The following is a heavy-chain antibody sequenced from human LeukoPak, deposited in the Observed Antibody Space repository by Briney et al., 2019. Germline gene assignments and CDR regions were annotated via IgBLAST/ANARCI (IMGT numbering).Heavy chain of an antibody. V-gene: IGHV4-38-2*02. J-gene: IGHJ5*02. CDR1: GYSISGGDY. CDR3: ARGWSILRGGDWFDP. CDR2: IHHSGTT. Sequence: SETLSLTCTVSGYSISGGDYWGWIRQPPGKGLEWIASIHHSGTTYYTPSLKSRGSISVDPSKNQLSLSLSSVTAADTAVYYCARGWSILRGGDWFDPWGQGTLVTVSS. D-gene: IGHD3-3*02.